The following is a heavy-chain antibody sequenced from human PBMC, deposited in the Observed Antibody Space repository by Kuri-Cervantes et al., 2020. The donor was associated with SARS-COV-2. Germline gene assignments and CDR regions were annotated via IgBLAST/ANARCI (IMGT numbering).Heavy chain of an antibody. Sequence: GSLRLSCTVSGGSISSYYWSWIRQPPGKGLEWIGEINHSGSANYNPSLKSRVTISVDMSKNQFSLKLSSVTAADTGVYYCARASTTIYGVLIALFSSNAFGIWGQGTMVTVSS. CDR1: GGSISSYY. V-gene: IGHV4-34*01. J-gene: IGHJ3*02. CDR2: INHSGSA. CDR3: ARASTTIYGVLIALFSSNAFGI. D-gene: IGHD3-3*01.